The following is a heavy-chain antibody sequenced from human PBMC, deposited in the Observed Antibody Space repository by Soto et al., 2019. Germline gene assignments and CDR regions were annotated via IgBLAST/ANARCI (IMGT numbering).Heavy chain of an antibody. Sequence: PXXTLSLPCTVSGGSISSYYWRWIRQPPGKGLEWIGYIYYSGSTNYNPSLKSRVTISVDTSKNQFSLKLSSVTAADTAVYYCARRSWYAFDIWGQGTMVTVSS. CDR1: GGSISSYY. V-gene: IGHV4-59*08. CDR3: ARRSWYAFDI. CDR2: IYYSGST. D-gene: IGHD6-13*01. J-gene: IGHJ3*02.